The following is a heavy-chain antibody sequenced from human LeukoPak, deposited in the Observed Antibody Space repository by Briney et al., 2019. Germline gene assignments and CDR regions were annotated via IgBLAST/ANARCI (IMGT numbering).Heavy chain of an antibody. CDR2: ISGSVGST. CDR1: GFTFSSYA. V-gene: IGHV3-23*01. CDR3: AKADKPPYCSSTSCYVGSFDY. J-gene: IGHJ4*02. D-gene: IGHD2-2*01. Sequence: GGSLRLSCAASGFTFSSYAMSWVRQAPGKGLEWVSAISGSVGSTYYADSVKGRFTISRDNSKNTLYLQMNSLRAEDTAVYYCAKADKPPYCSSTSCYVGSFDYWGQGTLVTVSS.